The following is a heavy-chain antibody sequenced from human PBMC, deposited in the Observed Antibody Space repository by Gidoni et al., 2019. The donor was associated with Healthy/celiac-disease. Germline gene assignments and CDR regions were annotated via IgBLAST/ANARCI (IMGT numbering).Heavy chain of an antibody. CDR1: GFTFSSYG. Sequence: QVQLVESGGGVVQPGRSLRLSCAASGFTFSSYGMHWVRQAPGKGLEWVAVIWYDGSNKYYADSVKCRFTISRDNSKNTLYLQMNSLRAEDTAVYYCARDGVDTATKVGYYYYGMDVWGQGTTVTVSS. CDR2: IWYDGSNK. D-gene: IGHD5-18*01. CDR3: ARDGVDTATKVGYYYYGMDV. V-gene: IGHV3-33*01. J-gene: IGHJ6*02.